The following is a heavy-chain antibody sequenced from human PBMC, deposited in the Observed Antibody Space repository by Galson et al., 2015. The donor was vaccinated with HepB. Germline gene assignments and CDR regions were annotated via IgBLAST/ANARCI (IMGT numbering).Heavy chain of an antibody. CDR1: GFAFSNYA. D-gene: IGHD3-16*01. CDR3: ATYQQSPRGVDY. V-gene: IGHV3-23*01. Sequence: SLRLSCAASGFAFSNYAMKWVRQAPGKGLEWISVIDGRSGNIHYADSVKGRFTVSGDNSQNTLYLQMNSLSAEDTALYFCATYQQSPRGVDYWGQGTLVTVSS. CDR2: IDGRSGNI. J-gene: IGHJ4*02.